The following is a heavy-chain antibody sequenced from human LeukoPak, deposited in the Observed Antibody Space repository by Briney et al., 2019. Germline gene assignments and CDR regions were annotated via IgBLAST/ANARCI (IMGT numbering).Heavy chain of an antibody. J-gene: IGHJ5*02. CDR3: ARLLAYYDFWSGYPRNWFDP. Sequence: SETLSLTCAVYGGSFSGYCWSWIRQPPGKGLEWIGEINHSGSTNYNPSLKSRVTISVDTSKNQFSLKLSSVTAADTAVYYCARLLAYYDFWSGYPRNWFDPWGQGTLVTVSS. CDR2: INHSGST. D-gene: IGHD3-3*01. CDR1: GGSFSGYC. V-gene: IGHV4-34*01.